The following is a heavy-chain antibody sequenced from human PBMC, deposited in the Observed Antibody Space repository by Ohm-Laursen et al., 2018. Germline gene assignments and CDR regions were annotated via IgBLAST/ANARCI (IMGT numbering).Heavy chain of an antibody. J-gene: IGHJ4*02. CDR2: IYYSGST. CDR3: ARDARVAGTSDAFEY. CDR1: GGSISSHY. Sequence: TLSLTCTVSGGSISSHYWSWIRQPPGKGLEWIGYIYYSGSTNYNPSLKSRVTISVDTSKNQFSLKLSSVTAADTAVYYCARDARVAGTSDAFEYWGQGTLVTVTS. D-gene: IGHD1-7*01. V-gene: IGHV4-59*11.